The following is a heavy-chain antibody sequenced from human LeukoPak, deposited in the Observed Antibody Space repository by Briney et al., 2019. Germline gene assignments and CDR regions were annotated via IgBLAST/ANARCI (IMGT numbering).Heavy chain of an antibody. CDR1: GFTFSSYG. J-gene: IGHJ4*02. CDR2: ISYDGSSK. Sequence: PGGSLRLSCAASGFTFSSYGMHWVRQAPDKGLEWVAVISYDGSSKYYADSVKGRFTISRDNSKNTLYLQMNSLRAEDTAVYYCANAYGGPNYWGQGTLVTVSS. V-gene: IGHV3-30*18. CDR3: ANAYGGPNY. D-gene: IGHD4-23*01.